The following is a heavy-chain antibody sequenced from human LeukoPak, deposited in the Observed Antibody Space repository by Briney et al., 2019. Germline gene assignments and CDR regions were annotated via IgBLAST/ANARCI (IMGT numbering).Heavy chain of an antibody. CDR2: IYYSGST. CDR1: GGSISSGEYY. D-gene: IGHD1-20*01. CDR3: ARGITGTTDY. Sequence: SETLSLTCTVSGGSISSGEYYWSWIRQPPGKGLEWIGYIYYSGSTNYNPSLKSRVTISVDTSKNQFSLKLSSVTAADTAVYYCARGITGTTDYWGQGTLVTVSS. V-gene: IGHV4-61*08. J-gene: IGHJ4*02.